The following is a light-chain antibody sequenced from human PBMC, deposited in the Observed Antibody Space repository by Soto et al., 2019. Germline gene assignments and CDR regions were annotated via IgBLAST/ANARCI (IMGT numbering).Light chain of an antibody. Sequence: EIVSTQSPATLSLSPGERATLSCRASQSIGLAIAWYQHKPGQAPRLLIFDASQRATGIPARFRGSGSETDFTLTISRLEPEDFAVYYCQQYGSSPRTFGQGTKVHIK. V-gene: IGKV3-20*01. J-gene: IGKJ1*01. CDR2: DAS. CDR3: QQYGSSPRT. CDR1: QSIGLA.